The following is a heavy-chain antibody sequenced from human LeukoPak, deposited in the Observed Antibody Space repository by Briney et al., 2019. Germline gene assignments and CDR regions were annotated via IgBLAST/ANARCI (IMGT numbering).Heavy chain of an antibody. D-gene: IGHD2-15*01. CDR2: INPNSGDT. V-gene: IGHV1-2*02. CDR1: GYTFTGYY. CDR3: ARDPGYCSSGSCSNLALDI. J-gene: IGHJ3*02. Sequence: ASVKVSCKASGYTFTGYYMHWVRQAPGQGLEWMGWINPNSGDTNYAQKFQDRVTMTGDTPISTAYMELSRLRSDDTAIYCCARDPGYCSSGSCSNLALDIWGQGTMVTVSS.